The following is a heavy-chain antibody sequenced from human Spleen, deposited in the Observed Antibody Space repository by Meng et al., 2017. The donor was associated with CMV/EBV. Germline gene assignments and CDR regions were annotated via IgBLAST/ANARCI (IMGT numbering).Heavy chain of an antibody. CDR3: ATRRGNYYDSRGPLRY. D-gene: IGHD3-22*01. Sequence: SGSSISSSNWWRWVSQHPGKGLEWMGEIYHSGSTNYNTSLKSRVTISVDKSKNQFSLKLSSVTAADTAVYYCATRRGNYYDSRGPLRYWGQGTLVTVSS. J-gene: IGHJ4*02. V-gene: IGHV4-4*02. CDR1: GSSISSSNW. CDR2: IYHSGST.